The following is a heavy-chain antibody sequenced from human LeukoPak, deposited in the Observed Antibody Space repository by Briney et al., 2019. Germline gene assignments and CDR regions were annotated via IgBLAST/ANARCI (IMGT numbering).Heavy chain of an antibody. Sequence: PGGSLRLSCAASGFTVSSNYMSWVRQAPGKGLEWVSVIYSGGSTYYADSVKGRFTTSRDNSKNTLYLQMNSLRAEDTAVYYCARDLIAAAGTAGYWGQGTLVTVSS. CDR3: ARDLIAAAGTAGY. CDR1: GFTVSSNY. D-gene: IGHD6-13*01. J-gene: IGHJ4*02. V-gene: IGHV3-66*02. CDR2: IYSGGST.